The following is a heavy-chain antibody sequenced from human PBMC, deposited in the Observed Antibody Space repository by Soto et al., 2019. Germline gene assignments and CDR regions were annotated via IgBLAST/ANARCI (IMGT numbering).Heavy chain of an antibody. Sequence: PGGSLRLSCAASGFTFSSHGMHWVRQAPGKGLEWVAVISYDGSNKYYADSVKGRFTISRDNSKNTLYLQMNSLRAEDTAVYYCAKGWLRLLWFGEFTHTMDVWGQGTTVTVSS. D-gene: IGHD3-10*01. CDR1: GFTFSSHG. V-gene: IGHV3-30*18. J-gene: IGHJ6*02. CDR2: ISYDGSNK. CDR3: AKGWLRLLWFGEFTHTMDV.